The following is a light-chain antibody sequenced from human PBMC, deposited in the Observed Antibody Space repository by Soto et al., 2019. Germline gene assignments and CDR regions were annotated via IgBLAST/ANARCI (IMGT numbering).Light chain of an antibody. V-gene: IGKV3-20*01. J-gene: IGKJ2*01. CDR2: GAS. CDR3: QQYGGSRMYT. Sequence: EIVLTQSPGTLSLSPGERATLSCRASESVSSSYLAWYQQKPGQAPRLLTYGASSRATGIPDRLSGSRSGTDFTPTISRLEPEDFAVYYCQQYGGSRMYTFGQGTKLEIK. CDR1: ESVSSSY.